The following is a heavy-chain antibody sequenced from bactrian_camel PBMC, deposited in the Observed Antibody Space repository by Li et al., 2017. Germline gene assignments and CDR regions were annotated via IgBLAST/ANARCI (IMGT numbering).Heavy chain of an antibody. D-gene: IGHD1*01. CDR1: GYLNSPYC. CDR3: AAQRGRSCRGDPYADY. Sequence: HVQLVESGGGSAQAGGSLRLSCSGSGYLNSPYCMGWFRQASGKEREGVASIDYYGNRGYAESVKGRFTISRDSAKNTLYLQMNTLKPEDTGTYYCAAQRGRSCRGDPYADYWGQGTQVTVS. V-gene: IGHV3S53*01. CDR2: IDYYGNR. J-gene: IGHJ4*01.